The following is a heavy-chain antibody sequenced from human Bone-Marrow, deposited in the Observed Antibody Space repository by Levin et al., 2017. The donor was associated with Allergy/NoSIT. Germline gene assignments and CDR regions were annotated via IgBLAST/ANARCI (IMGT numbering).Heavy chain of an antibody. Sequence: LSLTCAASGFMFSNYNMHWVRQAPGKGLEWVAVISFNGSDTYYSDSVKGRFTISRDTSKNTLFLQMNSLRAEDTAVYFCAKDKREGYLIDYWGQGALVTVSS. D-gene: IGHD5-12*01. J-gene: IGHJ4*02. CDR1: GFMFSNYN. CDR2: ISFNGSDT. CDR3: AKDKREGYLIDY. V-gene: IGHV3-30*18.